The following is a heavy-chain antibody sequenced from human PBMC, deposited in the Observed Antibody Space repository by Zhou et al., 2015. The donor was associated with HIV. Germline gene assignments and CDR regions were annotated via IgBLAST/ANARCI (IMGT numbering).Heavy chain of an antibody. V-gene: IGHV3-33*01. J-gene: IGHJ3*02. D-gene: IGHD2-2*01. CDR3: ARDEADIVVVPAAPGAFDI. CDR1: GFTFSSYG. CDR2: IWYDGSNK. Sequence: QVQLVESGGGVVQPGRSLRLSCAASGFTFSSYGMHWVRQAPGKGLEWVAVIWYDGSNKYYADSVKGRFTISRDNSKNTLYLQMNSLRAEDTAVYYCARDEADIVVVPAAPGAFDIWGQGTMVTVSS.